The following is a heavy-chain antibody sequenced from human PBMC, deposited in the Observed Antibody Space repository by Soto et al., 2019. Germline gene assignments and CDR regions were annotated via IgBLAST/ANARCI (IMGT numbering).Heavy chain of an antibody. V-gene: IGHV4-39*01. D-gene: IGHD3-22*01. CDR2: VYYSGST. J-gene: IGHJ6*02. Sequence: TLSLTCSVSGGSVTLTSYYWGWIRQPPGKGLEWIGNVYYSGSTNYNPSLKSRVTISVDTSKNQFSLSLKSVTAADTAVYYCASDYSGYSADPEYYGVEVWGQGTTVTVSS. CDR1: GGSVTLTSYY. CDR3: ASDYSGYSADPEYYGVEV.